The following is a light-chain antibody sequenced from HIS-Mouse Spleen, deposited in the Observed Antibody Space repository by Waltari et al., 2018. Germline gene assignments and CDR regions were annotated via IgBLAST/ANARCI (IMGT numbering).Light chain of an antibody. CDR1: SSYAGGYNY. J-gene: IGLJ2*01. CDR2: EVS. CDR3: SSYAGSNNFNVV. Sequence: QSALTQPPSASGSPGPSVTIPCPGTSSYAGGYNYVSWYQQHPGKAPKLMIYEVSKRPSGVPDRFAGSKSGNTASLTVSGLQAEDEADYYCSSYAGSNNFNVVFGGGTKLTVL. V-gene: IGLV2-8*01.